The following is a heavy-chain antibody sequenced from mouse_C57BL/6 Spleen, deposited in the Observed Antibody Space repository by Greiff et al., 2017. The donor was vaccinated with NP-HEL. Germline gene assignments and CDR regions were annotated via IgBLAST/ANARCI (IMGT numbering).Heavy chain of an antibody. V-gene: IGHV1-63*01. D-gene: IGHD2-4*01. CDR1: GYTFTNYW. J-gene: IGHJ4*01. CDR2: IHPGGGYT. Sequence: VQLQQSGAELVRPGTSVKMSCKASGYTFTNYWIGWAKQRPGHGLEWIGDIHPGGGYTHYNEKFKGKATLTADKSSSTAYMQFSSLTSEDAAIYYCARRYEYDGYAMDYWGQGTSVTVSS. CDR3: ARRYEYDGYAMDY.